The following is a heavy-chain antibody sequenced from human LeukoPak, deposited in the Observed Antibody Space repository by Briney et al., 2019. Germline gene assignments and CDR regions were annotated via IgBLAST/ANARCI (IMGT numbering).Heavy chain of an antibody. Sequence: GASVKVSCKVSGGTFSSYVISWVRQAPGQGLERMGGIIPIFGTANYVQKFQGRVTITADKSTSTAYMELSSVRSEDTAVYYCAREVLGYFDYWGQGTLVTVSS. CDR1: GGTFSSYV. J-gene: IGHJ4*02. CDR2: IIPIFGTA. V-gene: IGHV1-69*06. D-gene: IGHD2-8*01. CDR3: AREVLGYFDY.